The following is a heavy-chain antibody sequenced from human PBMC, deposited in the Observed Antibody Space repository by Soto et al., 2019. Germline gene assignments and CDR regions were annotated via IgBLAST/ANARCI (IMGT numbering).Heavy chain of an antibody. J-gene: IGHJ2*01. Sequence: GGSLRLSCAASGFTFSSYAMHWVRQAPGKGLEWVAVISYDGSNKYYADSVKGRFTISRDNSKNTLYLQMNSLRAEDTAVYYCARDYDSSGYYPYWYFDLWGRGTLVTVSS. CDR3: ARDYDSSGYYPYWYFDL. CDR2: ISYDGSNK. D-gene: IGHD3-22*01. V-gene: IGHV3-30-3*01. CDR1: GFTFSSYA.